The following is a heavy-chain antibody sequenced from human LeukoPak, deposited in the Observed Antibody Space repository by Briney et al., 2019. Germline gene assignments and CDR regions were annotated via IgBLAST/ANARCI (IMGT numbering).Heavy chain of an antibody. CDR1: GFTFSSYS. J-gene: IGHJ4*02. Sequence: GGSLRLSCAASGFTFSSYSMNWVRQAPGKGLEWVSSISSSSSYIYYADSVKGRFTISRDNAKNSLYLQMNSLRAEDTAVYYCARLYCGGDCYYDYWGQGTLVTVSS. D-gene: IGHD2-21*02. CDR3: ARLYCGGDCYYDY. CDR2: ISSSSSYI. V-gene: IGHV3-21*01.